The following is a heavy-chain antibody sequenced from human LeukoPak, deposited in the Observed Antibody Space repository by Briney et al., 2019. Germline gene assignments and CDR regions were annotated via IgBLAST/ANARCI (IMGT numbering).Heavy chain of an antibody. D-gene: IGHD3-10*02. CDR3: AELGITMIGGV. J-gene: IGHJ6*04. CDR1: GFTFSTFA. Sequence: GGSLRLSCAASGFTFSTFAMIWVRQPPGKGLEWVSSIFPSGGKIHYADSVRGRFTISRDNAKNSLYLQMNSLRAEDTAVYYCAELGITMIGGVWGKGTTVTISS. V-gene: IGHV3-23*01. CDR2: IFPSGGKI.